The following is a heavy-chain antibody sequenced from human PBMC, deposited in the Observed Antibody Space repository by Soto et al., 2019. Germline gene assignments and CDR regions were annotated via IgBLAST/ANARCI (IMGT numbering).Heavy chain of an antibody. CDR3: AIQDDYYGSGSRDGWFDP. Sequence: PSETLSLTCTVSGGSISSGGYYWSWIRQHPGKGLEWIGYIYYSGSTYYNSSLKSRVTISVDTSKNQFSLKLSSVTAADTAVYYCAIQDDYYGSGSRDGWFDPWGQGTLVTVSS. V-gene: IGHV4-31*03. CDR1: GGSISSGGYY. J-gene: IGHJ5*02. D-gene: IGHD3-10*01. CDR2: IYYSGST.